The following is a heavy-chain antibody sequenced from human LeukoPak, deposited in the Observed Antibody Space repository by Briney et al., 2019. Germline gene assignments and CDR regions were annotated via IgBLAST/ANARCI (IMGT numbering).Heavy chain of an antibody. CDR1: GFTFSSYA. D-gene: IGHD2-2*01. CDR2: ISGSGGST. Sequence: PGGSLRLSCAASGFTFSSYAMNWVRQAPGKGLEWVSTISGSGGSTYYADSVKGRFTISRDNSKNTLYLQMNSLRAEDTAIYYCAKGGYCSSASCAYDSWGQRTLGTASS. V-gene: IGHV3-23*01. J-gene: IGHJ4*02. CDR3: AKGGYCSSASCAYDS.